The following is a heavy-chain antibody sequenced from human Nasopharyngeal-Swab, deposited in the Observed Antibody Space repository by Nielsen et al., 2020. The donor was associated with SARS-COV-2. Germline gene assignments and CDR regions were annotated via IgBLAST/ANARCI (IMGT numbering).Heavy chain of an antibody. Sequence: LKISCAASGFTFSTYTMNWVRQAPGKGLEWVSSISGSSSYIWYADSVKGRFTVSRDNAKNSLFLQMDNLGADDTSFYYCARTAPFCGGDCYSEYFQYWGQGTLVTVSS. V-gene: IGHV3-21*01. CDR2: ISGSSSYI. CDR1: GFTFSTYT. J-gene: IGHJ1*01. D-gene: IGHD2-21*02. CDR3: ARTAPFCGGDCYSEYFQY.